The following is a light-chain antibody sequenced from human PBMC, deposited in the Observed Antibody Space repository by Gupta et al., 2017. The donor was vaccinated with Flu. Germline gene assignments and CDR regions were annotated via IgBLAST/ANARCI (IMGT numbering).Light chain of an antibody. J-gene: IGLJ1*01. CDR2: EDD. Sequence: KSMLPQLHSLSESPAKTVTISCTRSSGSIASNYVHWYQQRPGSAPTTVIYEDDQRPSGVPDRFSGSIDSSSNSASLTSSGLKTEDEAEYFCRSYDSSNHVFGTGTKVTVL. CDR3: RSYDSSNHV. CDR1: SGSIASNY. V-gene: IGLV6-57*03.